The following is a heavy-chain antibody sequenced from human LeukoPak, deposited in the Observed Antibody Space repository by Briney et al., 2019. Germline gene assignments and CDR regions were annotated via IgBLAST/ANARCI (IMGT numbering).Heavy chain of an antibody. D-gene: IGHD3-9*01. J-gene: IGHJ5*02. V-gene: IGHV4-31*03. CDR2: IYYSGTTYYSGST. Sequence: NPSQTLSLTCTVSGGSISSGGYYWSWIRQHPGKGLEWIGYIYYSGTTYYSGSTYYNPSLKSRLTISVDTSKNQFSLKLSSVTAADTAVYYCARVNYDILTGYYRPNWFDPWGQGTLVTVSS. CDR3: ARVNYDILTGYYRPNWFDP. CDR1: GGSISSGGYY.